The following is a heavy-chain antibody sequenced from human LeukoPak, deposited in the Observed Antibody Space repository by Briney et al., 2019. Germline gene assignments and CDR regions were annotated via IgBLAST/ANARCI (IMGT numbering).Heavy chain of an antibody. CDR3: ARVWGGSYFDY. CDR2: INHSGST. D-gene: IGHD1-26*01. J-gene: IGHJ4*02. V-gene: IGHV4-34*01. CDR1: GGSFSGYY. Sequence: PSETLSLTCAVYGGSFSGYYWSWIRQPPGKGLEWIGEINHSGSTNHNPSLKSRVTISVDTSKNQFSLKLSSVTAADTAVFYCARVWGGSYFDYWGQGTLVTVSS.